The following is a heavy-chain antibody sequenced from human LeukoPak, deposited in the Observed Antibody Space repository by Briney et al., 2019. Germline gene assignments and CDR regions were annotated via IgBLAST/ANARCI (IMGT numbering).Heavy chain of an antibody. CDR1: GFTFSDYY. CDR2: ISSGSSYI. Sequence: SGGSLRLSCAASGFTFSDYYMNWVRQAPGKGLEWVSSISSGSSYILYGDSVKGRFTISRENAKRSLFLQMSGLRPEDSAVYYCARVRSAGYYGMDVWGQGTTVTVSS. CDR3: ARVRSAGYYGMDV. V-gene: IGHV3-21*01. D-gene: IGHD2-15*01. J-gene: IGHJ6*02.